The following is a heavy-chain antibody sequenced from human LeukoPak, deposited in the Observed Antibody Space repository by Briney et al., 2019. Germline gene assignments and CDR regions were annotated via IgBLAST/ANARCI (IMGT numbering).Heavy chain of an antibody. V-gene: IGHV4-34*01. Sequence: SETLSLTCAVYGGSFSGYYWSWIRQPPGKGLEWIGEINHSGSTNYNPSLKSRVTISVDTSKNQFSLKRSSVTAADTAVYYCARVPRGQYSYGKTYYYGMDVWGQGTTVTVSS. CDR3: ARVPRGQYSYGKTYYYGMDV. D-gene: IGHD5-18*01. CDR2: INHSGST. J-gene: IGHJ6*02. CDR1: GGSFSGYY.